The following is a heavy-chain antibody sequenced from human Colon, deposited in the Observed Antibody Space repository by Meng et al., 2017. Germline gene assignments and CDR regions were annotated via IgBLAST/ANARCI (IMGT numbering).Heavy chain of an antibody. CDR3: TTDREWEVHFSLFFDI. CDR1: GFTFRSYA. Sequence: GGSLRLSCDSSGFTFRSYAMTWVRQAPGKGLEWVGRSKSMTDGGTIDYAAPVKGRFSISRDDSKNTLYLQMNSLKTEDTAVYYCTTDREWEVHFSLFFDIWGQGTMVTVSS. J-gene: IGHJ3*02. V-gene: IGHV3-15*01. CDR2: SKSMTDGGTI. D-gene: IGHD1-26*01.